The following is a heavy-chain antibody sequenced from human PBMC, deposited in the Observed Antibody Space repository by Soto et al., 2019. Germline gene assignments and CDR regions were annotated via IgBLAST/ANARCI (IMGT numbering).Heavy chain of an antibody. J-gene: IGHJ4*02. D-gene: IGHD3-9*01. CDR2: ITNSRST. CDR1: GGSIRNDSYY. V-gene: IGHV4-39*01. Sequence: SETLCLTCTVSGGSIRNDSYYWGWISKSPEKGLEWISSITNSRSTYYNPTLKSRLIISVDTSKSQFSLKLSSVTAADTAVYYCVSFFPPPYSDALTDYTDAFDYWGQGTLVTVS. CDR3: VSFFPPPYSDALTDYTDAFDY.